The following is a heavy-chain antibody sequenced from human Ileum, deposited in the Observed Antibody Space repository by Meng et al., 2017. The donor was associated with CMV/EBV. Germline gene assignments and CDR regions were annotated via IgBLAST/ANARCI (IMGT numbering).Heavy chain of an antibody. CDR1: GYPFTGAY. CDR2: ISPNSGDT. CDR3: AKSYNFGFDY. J-gene: IGHJ4*02. Sequence: KVSCKPCGYPFTGAYMRWVRQARGQGVGWMGWISPNSGDTKYAQEVQGRVTMTRDTSINTAYMEVSRLTFDDTAVYYCAKSYNFGFDYWGQGTLVTVSS. D-gene: IGHD5-18*01. V-gene: IGHV1-2*02.